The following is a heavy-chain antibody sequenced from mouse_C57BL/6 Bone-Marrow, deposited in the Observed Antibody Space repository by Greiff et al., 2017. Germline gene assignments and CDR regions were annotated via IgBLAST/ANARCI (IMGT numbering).Heavy chain of an antibody. CDR2: IHPNGGST. J-gene: IGHJ1*03. D-gene: IGHD2-1*01. CDR3: ARSGNDWYIDV. CDR1: GYTFTSYW. Sequence: QVQLQQPGAELVKPGASVKLSCKASGYTFTSYWMHWVKQRPGQGLEWIGMIHPNGGSTNYNEKFKSQVTLTVDNSSSTAYLQLSSLTSEDSAVYYCARSGNDWYIDVWGTGTTVTVSS. V-gene: IGHV1-64*01.